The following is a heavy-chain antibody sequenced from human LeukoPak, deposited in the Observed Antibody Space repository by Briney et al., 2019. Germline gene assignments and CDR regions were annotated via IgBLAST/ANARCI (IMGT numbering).Heavy chain of an antibody. CDR1: GFTFSSYG. J-gene: IGHJ4*02. CDR2: IWYDGSNK. V-gene: IGHV3-33*01. CDR3: ARHTQVVIPDY. Sequence: GGSLRLSCAASGFTFSSYGMHWVRQAPGKGLEWVAVIWYDGSNKYYADSVKGRFTISRDNSKNTLYLQMNSLRAEDTAVYYCARHTQVVIPDYWGQGTLVTVSS. D-gene: IGHD3-22*01.